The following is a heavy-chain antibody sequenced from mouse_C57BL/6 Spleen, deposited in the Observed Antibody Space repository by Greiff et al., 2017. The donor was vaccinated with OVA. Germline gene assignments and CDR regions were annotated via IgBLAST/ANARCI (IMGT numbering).Heavy chain of an antibody. V-gene: IGHV1-50*01. CDR1: GYTFTSYW. CDR2: IDPSDSYT. Sequence: QVQLQQPGAELVKPGASVKLSCKASGYTFTSYWMQWVKQRPGQGLEWIGEIDPSDSYTNYNQKFKGKATLTVDTSSSTAYMQLSSLTSEDSAVYYCARRPLNYYGSSDGYFDVWGTGTTVTVSS. D-gene: IGHD1-1*01. CDR3: ARRPLNYYGSSDGYFDV. J-gene: IGHJ1*03.